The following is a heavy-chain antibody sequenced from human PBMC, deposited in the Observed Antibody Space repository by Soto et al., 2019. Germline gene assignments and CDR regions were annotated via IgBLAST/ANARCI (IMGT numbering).Heavy chain of an antibody. D-gene: IGHD6-19*01. V-gene: IGHV1-3*01. J-gene: IGHJ4*02. CDR2: INAANGKT. CDR3: ARGGYSSGWPDY. Sequence: QVQLLQSGTEAKKPGASVKVSCKASGYTFTIYGIHWVRQAPGQRLEWMGWINAANGKTKYSQKFHGRVTFTRDASAETAYMEMTSLTSENTAVYYCARGGYSSGWPDYWGQGTLVTVS. CDR1: GYTFTIYG.